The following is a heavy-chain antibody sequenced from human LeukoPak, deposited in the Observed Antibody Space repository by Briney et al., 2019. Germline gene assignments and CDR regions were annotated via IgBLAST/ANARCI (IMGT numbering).Heavy chain of an antibody. V-gene: IGHV4-31*03. CDR3: ARENPLLWFGELSGYFDY. J-gene: IGHJ4*02. CDR2: IYYSGRT. Sequence: SQTLSLTCTVSGGSISSGGYYWSWIRQPPGKGLVCIGYIYYSGRTYYNPSLERRVTISVDTSKNQSSLKLSSVTGADTAVYYCARENPLLWFGELSGYFDYWGQGTLVTVSS. D-gene: IGHD3-10*01. CDR1: GGSISSGGYY.